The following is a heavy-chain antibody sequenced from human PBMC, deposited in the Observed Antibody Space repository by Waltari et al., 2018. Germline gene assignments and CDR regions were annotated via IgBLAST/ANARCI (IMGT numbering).Heavy chain of an antibody. D-gene: IGHD2-15*01. V-gene: IGHV1-24*01. CDR3: TRDRVGYCSGGTCYSRWFDP. Sequence: QVQLVQSGAEVRKPGASVKVSCRVSGYSLTESALHWVRQAPGKGLEWLGGLDPEDREAVYAQEFQGRVTMTEDTSKDTAYMELSSLTYEDTAVYYCTRDRVGYCSGGTCYSRWFDPWGQGTLVTVSS. CDR1: GYSLTESA. CDR2: LDPEDREA. J-gene: IGHJ5*02.